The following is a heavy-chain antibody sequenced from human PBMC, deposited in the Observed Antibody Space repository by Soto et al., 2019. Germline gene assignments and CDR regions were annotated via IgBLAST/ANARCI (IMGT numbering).Heavy chain of an antibody. Sequence: VGSLTLSCAASGFTFSSYWMHWVRQPPGKGLVWVSRIHRDGYTTTYADSVRGRFTISRDNAKNTVYLQMNSLSVEDTAVYYCARDADYYDSGGYPHGAFDVWGRGTMVTVSS. V-gene: IGHV3-74*01. D-gene: IGHD3-22*01. J-gene: IGHJ3*01. CDR3: ARDADYYDSGGYPHGAFDV. CDR2: IHRDGYTT. CDR1: GFTFSSYW.